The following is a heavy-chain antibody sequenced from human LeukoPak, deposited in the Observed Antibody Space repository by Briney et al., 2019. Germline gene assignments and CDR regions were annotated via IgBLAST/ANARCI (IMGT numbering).Heavy chain of an antibody. D-gene: IGHD3-10*01. CDR1: GGSTSSSSYY. J-gene: IGHJ3*02. CDR2: IYHSGST. V-gene: IGHV4-39*07. Sequence: SETLSLTCTVSGGSTSSSSYYWGWIRQPPGKGLEWIGSIYHSGSTYYNPSLKSRVTISVDTSKNQFSLKLSSVTAADTAVYYCASVLWDDAFDIWGQGTMVTVSS. CDR3: ASVLWDDAFDI.